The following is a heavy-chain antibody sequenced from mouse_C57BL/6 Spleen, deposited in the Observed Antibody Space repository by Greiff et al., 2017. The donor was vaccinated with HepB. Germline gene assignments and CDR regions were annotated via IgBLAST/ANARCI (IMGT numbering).Heavy chain of an antibody. V-gene: IGHV1-50*01. J-gene: IGHJ3*01. D-gene: IGHD3-2*02. CDR2: IDPSDSYT. CDR1: GYTFTSYW. Sequence: VQLQESGAELVKPGASVKLSCKASGYTFTSYWMQWVKQRPGQGLEWIGEIDPSDSYTNYNQKFKGKATLTVDTSSSTAYMQLSSLTSEDSAVYYCARYSSGYVAWFAYWGQGTLVTVSA. CDR3: ARYSSGYVAWFAY.